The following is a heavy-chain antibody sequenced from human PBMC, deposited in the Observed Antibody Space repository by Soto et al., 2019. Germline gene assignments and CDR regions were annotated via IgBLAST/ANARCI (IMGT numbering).Heavy chain of an antibody. CDR3: ARVYDFWSRYENDY. V-gene: IGHV1-18*01. CDR2: ISAYNGNT. Sequence: GASVKVSCKASGYTFTSYGISWVRQAPGQGLEWMGWISAYNGNTNYAQKLQGRVTMTTDISTSTAYMELRSLRSDDTAVYYCARVYDFWSRYENDYWGQGTLVTVSS. J-gene: IGHJ4*02. CDR1: GYTFTSYG. D-gene: IGHD3-3*01.